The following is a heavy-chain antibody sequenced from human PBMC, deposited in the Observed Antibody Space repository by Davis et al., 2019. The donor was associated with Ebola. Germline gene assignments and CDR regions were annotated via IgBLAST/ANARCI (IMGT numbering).Heavy chain of an antibody. CDR3: VKDSSNIWFDI. Sequence: GESLKIPCAAPGFTFRSYWMSWVRQAPGKGLEWVSTFGTGGDTYYADSVKGRFAISRDNSRGTLYLQMNSLIVEDSAIYYCVKDSSNIWFDIWGQGTLVTVSS. CDR2: FGTGGDT. CDR1: GFTFRSYW. J-gene: IGHJ3*02. V-gene: IGHV3-23*01. D-gene: IGHD2/OR15-2a*01.